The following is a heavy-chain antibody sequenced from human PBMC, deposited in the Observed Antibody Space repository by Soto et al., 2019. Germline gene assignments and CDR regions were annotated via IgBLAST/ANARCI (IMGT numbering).Heavy chain of an antibody. V-gene: IGHV3-23*01. D-gene: IGHD6-13*01. J-gene: IGHJ6*02. Sequence: PGGSLRLSCAASGFTFSSYAMSWVRQAPGKGLEWVSAISGSGGSTYYADSVKGRFTISRDNSKNTLYLQMNSLRAEDTAVYYCAKDTTGYSSILTGPHYGMGVWGQGTTVTVSS. CDR1: GFTFSSYA. CDR2: ISGSGGST. CDR3: AKDTTGYSSILTGPHYGMGV.